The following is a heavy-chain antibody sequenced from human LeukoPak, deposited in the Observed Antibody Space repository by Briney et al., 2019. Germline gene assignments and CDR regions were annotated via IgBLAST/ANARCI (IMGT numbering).Heavy chain of an antibody. J-gene: IGHJ3*02. CDR1: GCTFTGYY. CDR2: INPNSGGT. Sequence: ASVKVSCKASGCTFTGYYMHWVRQAPGQGLEWMGWINPNSGGTNYAQKFQGRVTMTRDTSISTAYMELSRLRSDDTAVYYCARPTRRGSSWGYAFDIWGQGTMVTVSS. D-gene: IGHD6-13*01. CDR3: ARPTRRGSSWGYAFDI. V-gene: IGHV1-2*02.